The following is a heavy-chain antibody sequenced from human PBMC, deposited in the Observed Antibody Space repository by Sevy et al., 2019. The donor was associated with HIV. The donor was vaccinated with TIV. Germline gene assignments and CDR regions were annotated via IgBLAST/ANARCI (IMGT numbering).Heavy chain of an antibody. CDR1: GFTFTNYD. D-gene: IGHD2-21*02. V-gene: IGHV3-30*04. CDR2: ISHDERYK. CDR3: ARLVSCGGDCYYLDS. J-gene: IGHJ4*02. Sequence: GGSLRLSCAASGFTFTNYDMHWVRQAPGRGLDWVAGISHDERYKNYAESVKVRFTISRDNFKNTLFLQMDSLRPEDTAVYFCARLVSCGGDCYYLDSWGQGALVTVSS.